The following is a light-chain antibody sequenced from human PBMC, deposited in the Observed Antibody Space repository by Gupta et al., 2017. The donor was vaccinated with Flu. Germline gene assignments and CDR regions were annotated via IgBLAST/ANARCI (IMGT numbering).Light chain of an antibody. CDR1: QSVGSN. CDR2: GAF. V-gene: IGKV3-15*01. CDR3: QREDNWPRT. Sequence: EIVMTQSPATLSASPGERVTLSCRASQSVGSNLAWYQQKQGQVPRLLIYGAFSRATGVPARFSGSGSGTDFTLTISSLQSEDFAVYYCQREDNWPRTFGQGTKVDIK. J-gene: IGKJ1*01.